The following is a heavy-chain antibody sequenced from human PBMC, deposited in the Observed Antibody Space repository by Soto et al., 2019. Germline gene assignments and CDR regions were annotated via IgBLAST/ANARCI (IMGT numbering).Heavy chain of an antibody. J-gene: IGHJ6*02. CDR3: ARGLPRGATPDYYGMDV. CDR1: GGSISSGGYS. Sequence: SETLSLTCAVSGGSISSGGYSWSWIRQPPGKGLEWIGYIYHSGSTYYNPSLKSRVTISVDRSKNQFSLKLSSVTAADTAVYYCARGLPRGATPDYYGMDVWGQGTTVTVSS. V-gene: IGHV4-30-2*01. CDR2: IYHSGST. D-gene: IGHD1-26*01.